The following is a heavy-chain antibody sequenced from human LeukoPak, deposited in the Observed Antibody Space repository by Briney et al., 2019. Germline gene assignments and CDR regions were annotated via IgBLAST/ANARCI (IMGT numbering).Heavy chain of an antibody. Sequence: GGSLRLSCAASGFTFSSYAMSWVHQAPGKGLEWVSAISGSGGSTYYADSVKGRFTISRDNSKNTLYLQMNSLRAEDTAVYYCAKRDITMVRGVPGSFDYWGQGTLVTVSS. CDR1: GFTFSSYA. CDR2: ISGSGGST. D-gene: IGHD3-10*01. V-gene: IGHV3-23*01. J-gene: IGHJ4*02. CDR3: AKRDITMVRGVPGSFDY.